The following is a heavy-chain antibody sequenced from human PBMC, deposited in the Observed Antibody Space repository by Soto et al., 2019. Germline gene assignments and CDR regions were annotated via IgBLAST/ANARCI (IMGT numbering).Heavy chain of an antibody. D-gene: IGHD3-3*01. V-gene: IGHV4-34*01. CDR2: INHSGST. CDR1: GGSFSGYY. J-gene: IGHJ5*02. CDR3: ARGSTIFGVVIKRFDP. Sequence: SETLSLTCAVYGGSFSGYYWSWIRQPPGKGLEWIGEINHSGSTNYNPSLKSRVTISVDTSKNQFSLKLSSVTAADTAVYYCARGSTIFGVVIKRFDPWGQGTLVTVSS.